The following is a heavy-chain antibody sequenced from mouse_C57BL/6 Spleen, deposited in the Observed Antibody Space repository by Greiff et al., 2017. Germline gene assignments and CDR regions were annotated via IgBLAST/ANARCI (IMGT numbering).Heavy chain of an antibody. V-gene: IGHV1-59*01. CDR1: GYTFTSYW. J-gene: IGHJ3*01. D-gene: IGHD2-5*01. Sequence: QVQLQQPGAELVRPGTSVKLSCKASGYTFTSYWMHWVKQRPGQGLEWIGVIDPSDSYTNYNQKFKGKATLTVDTSSSTAYMQLSSLTSEDSAVYYCASPYSNYSQAWFADWGQGTLVTVSA. CDR3: ASPYSNYSQAWFAD. CDR2: IDPSDSYT.